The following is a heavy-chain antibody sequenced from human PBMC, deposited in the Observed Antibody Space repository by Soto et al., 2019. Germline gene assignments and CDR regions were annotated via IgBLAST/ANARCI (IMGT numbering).Heavy chain of an antibody. D-gene: IGHD3-10*01. CDR1: GGSISSGDYY. J-gene: IGHJ6*02. V-gene: IGHV4-30-4*01. CDR2: IYYSGST. Sequence: SETLSLTCTVSGGSISSGDYYWSWIRQPPGKGLEWIGYIYYSGSTYYNPSLKSRVTISVDTSKNQFSLKLSSVTAADTAVYYCARAGSGSYYTYYYYYGMDVWGQGTTVTVSS. CDR3: ARAGSGSYYTYYYYYGMDV.